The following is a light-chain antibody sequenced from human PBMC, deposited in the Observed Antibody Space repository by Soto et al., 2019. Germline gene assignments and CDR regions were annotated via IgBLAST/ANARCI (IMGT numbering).Light chain of an antibody. Sequence: QSVLTQPASVSGSPGQSITISCTGTSSDVGGYNYVSWYQHHPGKAPELMIYDVSNRPAGVSNRVSGSKAGNTACRTISGLKAGEEADYYCSSYTRSSTLEVFGGGTKLTVL. CDR2: DVS. V-gene: IGLV2-14*03. CDR1: SSDVGGYNY. CDR3: SSYTRSSTLEV. J-gene: IGLJ3*02.